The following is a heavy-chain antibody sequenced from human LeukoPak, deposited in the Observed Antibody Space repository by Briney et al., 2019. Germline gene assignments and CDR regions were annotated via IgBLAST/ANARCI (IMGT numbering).Heavy chain of an antibody. Sequence: GGSLRLSCAASGFTFSSCAMSWVRQAPGKGLEWVSTIGGSGGGTNYADSVKGRFTISRDNSKNTLYLQMNSLRAEDMAIYYCARDAYYYDTSVYYYSDYWGQGTLVTVSS. CDR2: IGGSGGGT. J-gene: IGHJ4*02. V-gene: IGHV3-23*01. D-gene: IGHD3-22*01. CDR1: GFTFSSCA. CDR3: ARDAYYYDTSVYYYSDY.